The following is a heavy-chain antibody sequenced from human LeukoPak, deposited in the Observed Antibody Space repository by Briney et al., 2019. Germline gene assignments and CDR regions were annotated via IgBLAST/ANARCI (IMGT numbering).Heavy chain of an antibody. CDR1: GFTFSSYA. Sequence: PGGSLRLSCAASGFTFSSYAMSWVRQAPGKGLEWVSAISGSGGSTYYADSVKGRFTISRGNSKDTLYLHMNSLRAEDTAVYYCAKDSSSSWFGGDSKWGQGTLVTVSS. J-gene: IGHJ4*02. CDR2: ISGSGGST. D-gene: IGHD6-13*01. CDR3: AKDSSSSWFGGDSK. V-gene: IGHV3-23*01.